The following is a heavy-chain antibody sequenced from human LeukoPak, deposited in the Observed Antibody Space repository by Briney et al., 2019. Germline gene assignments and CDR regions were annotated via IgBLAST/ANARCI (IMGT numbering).Heavy chain of an antibody. D-gene: IGHD2-2*01. V-gene: IGHV5-10-1*01. Sequence: GESLKISCKGSGYSFTSYWLSWVRQMPGKGLQWMGRIDPTDSYTNYSPSFQGHVTISADKSISTAYLQWSSLKASDTAMYYCARLYCTTTSCYDLADYWGQGTLVTVSS. CDR2: IDPTDSYT. J-gene: IGHJ4*02. CDR1: GYSFTSYW. CDR3: ARLYCTTTSCYDLADY.